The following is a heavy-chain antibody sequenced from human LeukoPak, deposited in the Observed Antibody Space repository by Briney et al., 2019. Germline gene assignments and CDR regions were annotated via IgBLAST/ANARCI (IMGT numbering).Heavy chain of an antibody. CDR2: IYYSGST. CDR1: GGSVSSGSYY. D-gene: IGHD2-15*01. Sequence: SETLSLTCTVSGGSVSSGSYYWSWIRQPPGKGLEWIGYIYYSGSTNYNPSLKSRVTISVDTSKNQFSLKLSSVTAADTAVYYCARVRIPSPRSYYYYYGMDVWGQGTTVTVSS. V-gene: IGHV4-61*01. J-gene: IGHJ6*02. CDR3: ARVRIPSPRSYYYYYGMDV.